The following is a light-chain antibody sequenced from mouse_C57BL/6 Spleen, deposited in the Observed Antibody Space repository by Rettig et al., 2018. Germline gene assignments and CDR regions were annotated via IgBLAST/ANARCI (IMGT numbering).Light chain of an antibody. J-gene: IGKJ1*01. Sequence: DIQMTQSPASLSVSVGETVTITCRASENIYSNLAWYQQKQGKSPQLLVYAATNLADGVPSRFSGSGSGTQYSLKINSLQSEDFGSYYCQHFWGTPRTFGGGTKLEIK. V-gene: IGKV12-46*01. CDR1: ENIYSN. CDR2: AAT. CDR3: QHFWGTPRT.